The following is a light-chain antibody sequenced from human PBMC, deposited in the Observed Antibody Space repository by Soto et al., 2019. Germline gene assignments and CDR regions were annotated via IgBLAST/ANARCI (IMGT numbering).Light chain of an antibody. CDR3: QQPDSYPCT. CDR2: AAS. CDR1: QGFSNS. J-gene: IGKJ2*02. V-gene: IGKV1-9*01. Sequence: DIQLTQSPSLLTASVGDRVLSTCRASQGFSNSLAWYQQKPGKAPKLLIYAASTLQSGVPSRFSGSGSGTEFTLTISILQPEDFATYYCQQPDSYPCTFGQGTKLEIK.